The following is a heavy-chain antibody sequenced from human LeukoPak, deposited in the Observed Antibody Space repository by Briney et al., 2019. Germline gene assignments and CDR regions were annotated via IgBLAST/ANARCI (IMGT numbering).Heavy chain of an antibody. D-gene: IGHD3-22*01. V-gene: IGHV4-59*01. CDR2: IYYSGST. J-gene: IGHJ4*02. Sequence: PSETLSITCTGSGGCSSRYFWTLIPQSPPQALSWIGYIYYSGSTNYNPSLKSRVTISLDTSKNQVSLKLSSVTAADTAVYYCARGSGGYYSTTFDYWGQGTLVTVSS. CDR1: GGCSSRYF. CDR3: ARGSGGYYSTTFDY.